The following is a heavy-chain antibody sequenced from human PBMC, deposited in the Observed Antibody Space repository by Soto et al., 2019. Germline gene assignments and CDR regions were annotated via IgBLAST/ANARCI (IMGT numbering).Heavy chain of an antibody. V-gene: IGHV3-23*01. CDR3: AKEGHYDYVWGSYLMHY. D-gene: IGHD3-16*02. CDR1: GFTFSSYA. Sequence: EVQLLESGGGLVQPGGSLRLSCAASGFTFSSYAMSWVRQAPGKGLEWVSAISGSGGSTYYADSVKGRFTISRDNSKNTLYLQMNSLRAEDTAVYYCAKEGHYDYVWGSYLMHYWGQGTLVTVSS. J-gene: IGHJ4*02. CDR2: ISGSGGST.